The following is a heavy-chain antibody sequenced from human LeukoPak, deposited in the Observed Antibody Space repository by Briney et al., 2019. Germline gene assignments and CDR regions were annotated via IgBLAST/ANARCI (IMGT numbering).Heavy chain of an antibody. CDR1: GYSISSGYY. V-gene: IGHV4-38-2*02. CDR3: ARDPAYGGSDSSLDY. D-gene: IGHD2-21*01. J-gene: IGHJ4*02. Sequence: TSSETLSLTCTVSGYSISSGYYWGWIRQPPGKGLEWIGSVSHSGTSYYNPSLKSRVIILVDTSKNQFSLRLTSVTTADTAVYYCARDPAYGGSDSSLDYWGQGTLVTVSS. CDR2: VSHSGTS.